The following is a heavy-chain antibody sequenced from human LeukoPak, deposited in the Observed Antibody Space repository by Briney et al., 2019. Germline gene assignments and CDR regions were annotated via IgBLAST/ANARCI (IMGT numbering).Heavy chain of an antibody. D-gene: IGHD6-25*01. CDR2: INPNSGDT. CDR3: SRGSGIAAVVRGNWFDP. J-gene: IGHJ5*02. V-gene: IGHV1-2*02. Sequence: ASVKVSCKASGYTFSGYYMHWVRQAPGQGLEWMGWINPNSGDTKYPQRFQGRVTMTTDTSISTVYMELSGLRSDDTAIYYCSRGSGIAAVVRGNWFDPWGQGTLVTVSS. CDR1: GYTFSGYY.